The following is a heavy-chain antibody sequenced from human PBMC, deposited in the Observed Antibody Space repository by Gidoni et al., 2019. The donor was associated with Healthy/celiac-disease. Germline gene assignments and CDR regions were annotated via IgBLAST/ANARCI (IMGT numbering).Heavy chain of an antibody. Sequence: SWIRQHPGKGLEWIGYIYYSGSTYYNPSLKSRVTISVDTSKNQFSLKLSSVTAADTAVYYCARARGKAARLRVLAFDIWGQGTMVTVSS. CDR2: IYYSGST. J-gene: IGHJ3*02. CDR3: ARARGKAARLRVLAFDI. D-gene: IGHD6-6*01. V-gene: IGHV4-31*02.